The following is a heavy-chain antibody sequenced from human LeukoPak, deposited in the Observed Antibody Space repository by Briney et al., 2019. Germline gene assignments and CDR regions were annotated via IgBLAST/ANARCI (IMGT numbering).Heavy chain of an antibody. CDR2: IYYSGST. Sequence: SETLSLTCTVSGGSISSYYWSWIRQPPGKGLEWIGYIYYSGSTNYNPSLKSRVTISVDTSKNQFSLKLSSLTAADTAVYYCARDITMITYWGQGTLVTVSS. D-gene: IGHD3-22*01. J-gene: IGHJ4*02. V-gene: IGHV4-59*01. CDR3: ARDITMITY. CDR1: GGSISSYY.